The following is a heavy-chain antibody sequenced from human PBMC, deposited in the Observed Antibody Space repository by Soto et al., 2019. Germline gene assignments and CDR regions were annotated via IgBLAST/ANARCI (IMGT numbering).Heavy chain of an antibody. CDR3: EKDVVVVKAAISTENWLET. D-gene: IGHD2-2*02. CDR2: ISGSGGST. CDR1: GLTCIIYA. J-gene: IGHJ5*02. Sequence: WLSXRLSCSASGLTCIIYAIRLFGNAPGKGREWVSAISGSGGSTYYADSVKGRFTISRDNSKNTLYMQMNSMRAEDTAVYYCEKDVVVVKAAISTENWLETSGQGTLVTV. V-gene: IGHV3-23*01.